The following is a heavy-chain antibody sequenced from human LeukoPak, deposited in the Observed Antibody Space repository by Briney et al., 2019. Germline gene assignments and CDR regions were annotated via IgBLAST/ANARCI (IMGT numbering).Heavy chain of an antibody. V-gene: IGHV3-23*01. Sequence: GGSLRLSCAASGFTFSSYPMSWVRQAPGKGLEWVSLISGSGGTTYYADSVKGRFSISRDSSKNTLYLQMNSLRAEDTAVYHCAKDHPMGPFSQHWGQGTLVTVSS. CDR2: ISGSGGTT. CDR3: AKDHPMGPFSQH. CDR1: GFTFSSYP. J-gene: IGHJ1*01. D-gene: IGHD3-10*01.